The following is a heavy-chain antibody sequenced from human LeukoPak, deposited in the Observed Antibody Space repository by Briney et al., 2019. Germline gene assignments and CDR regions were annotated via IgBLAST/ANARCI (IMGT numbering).Heavy chain of an antibody. CDR1: GYTFTSYY. CDR2: INPSGGST. J-gene: IGHJ4*02. D-gene: IGHD5-24*01. Sequence: GASVKVSCKASGYTFTSYYMHWVRQAPGQGLEWMGIINPSGGSTSYAQKFQGRVTMTTDTSTSTAYMELRSLRSDDTAVYYCARAGRRDGYKSIDYWGQGTLVTVSS. CDR3: ARAGRRDGYKSIDY. V-gene: IGHV1-46*01.